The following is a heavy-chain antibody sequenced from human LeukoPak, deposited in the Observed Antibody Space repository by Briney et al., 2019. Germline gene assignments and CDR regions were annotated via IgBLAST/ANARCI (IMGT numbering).Heavy chain of an antibody. Sequence: SQTLSLTCTVSGGSISSGSYYWSWIRQPAGKGLEWIGRIYTSGSTNYNPSLKSRVTISVDTSKNQFSLKLSSVTAADTAVYYCARDALADYDFWSGSLGYYYYMDVWGKGTTVTVSS. D-gene: IGHD3-3*01. V-gene: IGHV4-61*02. CDR1: GGSISSGSYY. J-gene: IGHJ6*03. CDR3: ARDALADYDFWSGSLGYYYYMDV. CDR2: IYTSGST.